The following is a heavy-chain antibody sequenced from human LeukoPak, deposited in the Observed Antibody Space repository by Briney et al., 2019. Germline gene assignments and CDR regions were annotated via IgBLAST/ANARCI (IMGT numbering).Heavy chain of an antibody. V-gene: IGHV1-18*01. J-gene: IGHJ4*02. Sequence: ASVKVSCKTSGYTFTNYGISWVRRAPGQGLEWMGWISGYNGNTNYGQKVQGRVTMTTDTSTSTAYMELRSLRSDDTAVYYCARARHIVVVTPYDYWGQGTLVTVSS. CDR3: ARARHIVVVTPYDY. D-gene: IGHD2-21*02. CDR1: GYTFTNYG. CDR2: ISGYNGNT.